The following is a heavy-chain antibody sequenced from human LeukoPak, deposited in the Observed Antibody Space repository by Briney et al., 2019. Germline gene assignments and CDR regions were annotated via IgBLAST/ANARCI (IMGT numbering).Heavy chain of an antibody. CDR3: ARVGYSYYYYMDV. CDR1: GGSISSYY. CDR2: IYYSEST. V-gene: IGHV4-59*01. Sequence: SETLSLTCTVSGGSISSYYWSWIRQPPGKGLEWIGYIYYSESTNYNPSLKSRVTISVDTSKNQFSLKLSSVTAADTAVYYCARVGYSYYYYMDVWGKGTTVTVSS. J-gene: IGHJ6*03. D-gene: IGHD3-22*01.